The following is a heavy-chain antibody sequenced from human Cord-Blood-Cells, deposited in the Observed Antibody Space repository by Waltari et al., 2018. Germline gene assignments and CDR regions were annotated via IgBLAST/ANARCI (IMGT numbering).Heavy chain of an antibody. CDR2: TVPLFGTA. D-gene: IGHD2-8*01. V-gene: IGHV1-69*12. Sequence: QVQLVQSGAEVKKPGSSVKVSCKASGGTFSSSAISWVRQAPGQGLEWMGGTVPLFGTANYAQKFTGRVTITADEATSQAYMELSSLRSEDTAVYYCARTYCTNGVCPFDYWGQGTLVTVSS. CDR3: ARTYCTNGVCPFDY. J-gene: IGHJ4*02. CDR1: GGTFSSSA.